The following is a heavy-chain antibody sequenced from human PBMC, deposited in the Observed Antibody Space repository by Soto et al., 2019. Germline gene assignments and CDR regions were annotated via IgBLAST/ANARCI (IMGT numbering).Heavy chain of an antibody. V-gene: IGHV3-23*01. J-gene: IGHJ4*02. D-gene: IGHD4-4*01. Sequence: PGGSLRLSCEASGFTFSSSAMSWVRQAPGKGLEWVSIIGGSGKNTYYADSVKGRFAISRDTSKNTLYLQMNSLRAEDTAVYYWARSASYYDNWGQGALVTVSS. CDR2: IGGSGKNT. CDR1: GFTFSSSA. CDR3: ARSASYYDN.